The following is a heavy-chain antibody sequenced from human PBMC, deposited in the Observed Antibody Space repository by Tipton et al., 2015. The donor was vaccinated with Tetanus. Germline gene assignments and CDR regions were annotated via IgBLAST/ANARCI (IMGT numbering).Heavy chain of an antibody. CDR1: RVTFSTYA. Sequence: SRVTFSTYAMSWVRQAPGKGLEWVSSISSSSRYIYYADSVKGRFTISRDNAKNSLYLQMISLRAEDTAVYSCARGMAEASNCGGDCYSDYWGQGTLVTVSS. V-gene: IGHV3-21*01. CDR3: ARGMAEASNCGGDCYSDY. CDR2: ISSSSRYI. D-gene: IGHD2-21*02. J-gene: IGHJ4*02.